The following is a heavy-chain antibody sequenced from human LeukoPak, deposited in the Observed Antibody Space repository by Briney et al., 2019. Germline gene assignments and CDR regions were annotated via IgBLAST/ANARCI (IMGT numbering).Heavy chain of an antibody. CDR2: IYYSGST. D-gene: IGHD1-26*01. CDR1: GGSISSSSYY. V-gene: IGHV4-39*07. Sequence: SETLSLTCTVSGGSISSSSYYWGWIRQPPGKGLEWIGSIYYSGSTYYNPSLKSRVTISVDTSKNQFSLKLSSVTAADTAVYYCARARVGATTYYFDYWGQGTLVTVS. J-gene: IGHJ4*02. CDR3: ARARVGATTYYFDY.